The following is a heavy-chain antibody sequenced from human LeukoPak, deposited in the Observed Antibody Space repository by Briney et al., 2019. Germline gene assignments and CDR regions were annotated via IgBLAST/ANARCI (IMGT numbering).Heavy chain of an antibody. CDR1: GYSISSGYY. CDR2: IYHSGST. CDR3: VYTSGWTNFYYYGMDV. Sequence: SETLSLTCTVSGYSISSGYYWGWIRQPPGKGLEWIGSIYHSGSTYYNPSLKSRVTISRDTSKNQFSLKLSSVTAADTAVYYCVYTSGWTNFYYYGMDVWGQGTTVTVSS. J-gene: IGHJ6*02. D-gene: IGHD6-19*01. V-gene: IGHV4-38-2*02.